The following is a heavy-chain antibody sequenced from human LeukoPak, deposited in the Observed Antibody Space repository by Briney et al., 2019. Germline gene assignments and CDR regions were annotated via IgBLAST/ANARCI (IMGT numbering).Heavy chain of an antibody. V-gene: IGHV1-8*01. Sequence: ASVKVSCKASGYTFTSYDINWVRHATGQGPEWMGWMNPNSGDTGYAQKFHGRVTMTRNTSISTAYMELSSLRSEDTAVYYCARGSQFDYWGQGTLVTVSS. CDR1: GYTFTSYD. CDR3: ARGSQFDY. CDR2: MNPNSGDT. J-gene: IGHJ4*02.